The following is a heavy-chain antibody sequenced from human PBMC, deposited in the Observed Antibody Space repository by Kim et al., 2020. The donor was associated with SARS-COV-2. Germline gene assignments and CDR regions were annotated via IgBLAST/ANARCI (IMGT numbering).Heavy chain of an antibody. J-gene: IGHJ4*01. Sequence: SETLSLTCTVSGDSIRNGDYYWTWIRQPPGKGLEWIGYIYYSGITYYNPSLKSRVTISIDTSNNQFSLNLSSVTAADTAVYYGARGAGSPSDNKFAYWGHGTLVIVSS. CDR3: ARGAGSPSDNKFAY. CDR1: GDSIRNGDYY. D-gene: IGHD3-10*01. V-gene: IGHV4-30-4*01. CDR2: IYYSGIT.